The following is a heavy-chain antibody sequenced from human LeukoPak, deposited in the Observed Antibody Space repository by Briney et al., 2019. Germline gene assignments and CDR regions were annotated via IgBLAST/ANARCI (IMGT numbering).Heavy chain of an antibody. CDR2: IKGETDGGTT. CDR1: GFTFSSYG. V-gene: IGHV3-15*01. CDR3: TGRNFDY. Sequence: PGRSLRLSCAASGFTFSSYGMHWVRQAPGKGLEWVGRIKGETDGGTTDYDAPVKGRFTISRDDSKYTLYLQMNSLKTEDTAVYYCTGRNFDYWGQGTLVTVSS. J-gene: IGHJ4*02.